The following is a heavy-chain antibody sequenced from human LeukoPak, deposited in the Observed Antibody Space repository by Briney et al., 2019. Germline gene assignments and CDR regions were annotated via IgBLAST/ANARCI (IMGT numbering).Heavy chain of an antibody. Sequence: SSETLSLTCTVSGGSISTYYWNWIRQPPGKGLEWIGYIYHSGSTNYNPSLQSRVTTSVDTSKNQFSLNLNSVTAADTAVYYCARGGAARLHFQNWGQATLVNVSS. CDR3: ARGGAARLHFQN. D-gene: IGHD6-6*01. CDR1: GGSISTYY. V-gene: IGHV4-59*01. CDR2: IYHSGST. J-gene: IGHJ1*01.